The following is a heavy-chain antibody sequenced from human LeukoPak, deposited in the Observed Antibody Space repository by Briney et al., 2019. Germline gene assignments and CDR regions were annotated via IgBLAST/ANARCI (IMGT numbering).Heavy chain of an antibody. CDR1: GYTFTGYY. D-gene: IGHD3-22*01. CDR3: ARVRSSGYQRYYGMDV. Sequence: ASVKVSCKASGYTFTGYYIHWVRQAPGQGLEWMGIISPSGGSTSYAQKFQGRVTMTRDTSISTAYMELSRLRSDDTAVYYCARVRSSGYQRYYGMDVWGQGTTVTVSS. V-gene: IGHV1-2*02. J-gene: IGHJ6*02. CDR2: ISPSGGST.